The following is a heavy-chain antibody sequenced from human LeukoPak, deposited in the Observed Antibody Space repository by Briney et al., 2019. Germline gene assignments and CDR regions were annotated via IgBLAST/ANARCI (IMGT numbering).Heavy chain of an antibody. Sequence: GGSLRLSCAASGFTFNTYTMNWVRQAPGKGLEWVSSISSGTSYIYYADSVKGRFTISRDNAKNSLYLQMNSLRAEDTAVYYCARDLSGVTGYTYGRGIDYWGQGTLATVSS. J-gene: IGHJ4*02. CDR2: ISSGTSYI. CDR1: GFTFNTYT. D-gene: IGHD5-18*01. V-gene: IGHV3-21*01. CDR3: ARDLSGVTGYTYGRGIDY.